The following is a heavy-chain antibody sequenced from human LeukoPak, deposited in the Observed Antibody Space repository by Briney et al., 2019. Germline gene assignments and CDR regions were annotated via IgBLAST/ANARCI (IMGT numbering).Heavy chain of an antibody. Sequence: PGGSLRLSCAASGFTFSDYYMSWVRQAPGKGLEWVSAISGSGGSTYYADSVKGRFTISRDNSKNTLYLPMNSPRAEDTAVYYCAKDHSGRAAAILYFQHWGQGTLVTVSS. CDR3: AKDHSGRAAAILYFQH. J-gene: IGHJ1*01. V-gene: IGHV3-23*01. CDR2: ISGSGGST. CDR1: GFTFSDYY. D-gene: IGHD6-13*01.